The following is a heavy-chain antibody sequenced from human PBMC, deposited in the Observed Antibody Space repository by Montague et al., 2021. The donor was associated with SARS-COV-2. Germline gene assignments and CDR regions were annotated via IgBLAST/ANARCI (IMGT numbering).Heavy chain of an antibody. J-gene: IGHJ3*02. CDR1: GGSISSSSYY. V-gene: IGHV4-39*01. CDR3: ARHGLAGITIFGVVTRRGGFDI. D-gene: IGHD3-3*01. CDR2: IYYSGST. Sequence: SETLSLTCTVSGGSISSSSYYWGWIRQPPGKGLEWIGSIYYSGSTYYNPSLKSRVTISVDTSKNQFSLKLSSVTAADTAVYYCARHGLAGITIFGVVTRRGGFDIWGQGTMVTVSS.